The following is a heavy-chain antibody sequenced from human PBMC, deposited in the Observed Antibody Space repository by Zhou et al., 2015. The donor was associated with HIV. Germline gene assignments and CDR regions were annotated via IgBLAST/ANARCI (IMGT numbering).Heavy chain of an antibody. J-gene: IGHJ4*02. CDR3: ARTVVAALRFGWRNYFDL. CDR1: GGSFSSYA. CDR2: IVPMFRTV. D-gene: IGHD2-15*01. V-gene: IGHV1-69*12. Sequence: QVHLVQSGAEVKKPESSVKVSCKASGGSFSSYAINWVRQAPGQGLEWMGGIVPMFRTVEYAQKFQGRVTITAGESATTAYMELSSLRSEDTAVYYCARTVVAALRFGWRNYFDLWGQGTLVFVSP.